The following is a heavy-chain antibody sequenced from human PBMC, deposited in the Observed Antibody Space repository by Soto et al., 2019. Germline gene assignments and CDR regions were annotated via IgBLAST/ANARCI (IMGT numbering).Heavy chain of an antibody. V-gene: IGHV1-2*04. Sequence: ASVKVSCKASGYTFTGYYMHWVRQAPGQGLEWMGWINPNSGGTNYAQKFQGWVTMTRDTSISTAYMELSRLRSDDTAVYYCARGSGGSLLDLKWVQENYYYYIDVWGKGTTVTVSS. CDR3: ARGSGGSLLDLKWVQENYYYYIDV. J-gene: IGHJ6*03. D-gene: IGHD2-15*01. CDR1: GYTFTGYY. CDR2: INPNSGGT.